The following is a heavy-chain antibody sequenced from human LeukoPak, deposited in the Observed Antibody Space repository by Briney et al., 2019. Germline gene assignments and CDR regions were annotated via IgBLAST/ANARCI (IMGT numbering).Heavy chain of an antibody. CDR1: GGTFSSYA. CDR2: IIPIFGTA. CDR3: ARGGWAYDYVWGSPYPFDY. D-gene: IGHD3-16*01. V-gene: IGHV1-69*13. J-gene: IGHJ4*02. Sequence: GASVKVSCKASGGTFSSYAISWVRQAPGQGLEWMGGIIPIFGTANYAQKFQGRVTITADESTSTAYMELSSLRSDDTAVYYCARGGWAYDYVWGSPYPFDYWGQGTLVTVSS.